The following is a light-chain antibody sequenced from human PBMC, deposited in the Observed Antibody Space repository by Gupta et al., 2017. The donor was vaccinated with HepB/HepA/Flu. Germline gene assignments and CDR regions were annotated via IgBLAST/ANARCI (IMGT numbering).Light chain of an antibody. CDR2: GNN. CDR3: AAWDDSLNGHV. Sequence: QSVRTQPPSASGTPGQRVTISCSGSISNIGNNAVNWYQQLPGTAPKLLIYGNNQRPSGVPDRFSDSKSGTSASLAISGLQSEDEADYYCAAWDDSLNGHVFGGGTKLTVL. V-gene: IGLV1-44*01. J-gene: IGLJ2*01. CDR1: ISNIGNNA.